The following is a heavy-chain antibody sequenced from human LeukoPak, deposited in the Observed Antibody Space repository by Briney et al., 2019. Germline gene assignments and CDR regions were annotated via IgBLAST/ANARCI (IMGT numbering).Heavy chain of an antibody. CDR3: ARLRWPRGGRSSFDY. D-gene: IGHD3-10*01. V-gene: IGHV5-51*01. Sequence: GESLTISCKGSGYSFTSYWTAWVRQMPGKGLEWMGIIYPGDSHTRYSPSFQGQVTISADKSISTAYLQWSSLKASDTAMYYCARLRWPRGGRSSFDYWGQGALVTVSS. CDR2: IYPGDSHT. J-gene: IGHJ4*02. CDR1: GYSFTSYW.